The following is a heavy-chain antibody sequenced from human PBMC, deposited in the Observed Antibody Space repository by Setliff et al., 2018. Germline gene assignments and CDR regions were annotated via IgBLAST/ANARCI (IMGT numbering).Heavy chain of an antibody. CDR1: DDSISSRHYY. J-gene: IGHJ6*03. V-gene: IGHV4-61*02. Sequence: SETLSLTCTVSDDSISSRHYYWSWIRQPAGKGLEWIGRIYTSGSTNYNPSLKSRVTMSVDTSKNQFSLKLSSVTAADTAVYYCARGQAGNYYYYMDVWGKGTTVTVSS. CDR2: IYTSGST. CDR3: ARGQAGNYYYYMDV.